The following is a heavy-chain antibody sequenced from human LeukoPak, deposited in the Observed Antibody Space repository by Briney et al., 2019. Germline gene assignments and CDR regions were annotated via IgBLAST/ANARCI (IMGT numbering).Heavy chain of an antibody. CDR3: ARDLSVGATLVDY. CDR1: GFTFSSYW. V-gene: IGHV3-7*01. D-gene: IGHD1-26*01. CDR2: IKQDGSEK. Sequence: GGSLRLSCAASGFTFSSYWMSWVRQAPGKGLEWVANIKQDGSEKYYVDSVKGRFTIPRDNAKNSLYLQMNSLRAEDTAVYYSARDLSVGATLVDYWGQGTLVTVSS. J-gene: IGHJ4*02.